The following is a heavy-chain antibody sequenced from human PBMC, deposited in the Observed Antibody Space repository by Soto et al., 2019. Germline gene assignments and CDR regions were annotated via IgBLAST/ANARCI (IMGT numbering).Heavy chain of an antibody. CDR2: ISYDGSNK. CDR1: GFTFSSYG. CDR3: AKGSRPLNGGYGDYFDY. V-gene: IGHV3-30*18. J-gene: IGHJ4*02. Sequence: GGSLRLSCAASGFTFSSYGMHWVRQAPGKGLEWVAVISYDGSNKYYADSVKGRFTISRDNSKNTLYLQMNSLRAEDTAVYYCAKGSRPLNGGYGDYFDYWGRGTLVTVSS. D-gene: IGHD5-12*01.